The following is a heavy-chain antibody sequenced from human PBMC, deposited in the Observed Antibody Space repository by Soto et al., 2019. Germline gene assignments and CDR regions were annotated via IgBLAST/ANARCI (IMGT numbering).Heavy chain of an antibody. D-gene: IGHD3-16*01. CDR3: ARDGNGQRGSPH. CDR1: GFTVSNNF. J-gene: IGHJ4*02. V-gene: IGHV3-53*02. Sequence: VQLVESGGGLIQAGGSLRLSCAVSGFTVSNNFMMWVRQAPGKGLEWVSLIYSGGSISYADSVMGRSTISRDGSMNMLYLQMNSLTAEDTAVYYCARDGNGQRGSPHWGQGTLVTVSS. CDR2: IYSGGSI.